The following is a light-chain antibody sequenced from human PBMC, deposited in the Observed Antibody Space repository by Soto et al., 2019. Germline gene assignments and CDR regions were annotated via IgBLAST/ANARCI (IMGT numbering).Light chain of an antibody. J-gene: IGKJ4*01. CDR3: QQRSDRLS. V-gene: IGKV3-11*01. CDR1: QSVGSN. CDR2: DAT. Sequence: VVLTQSPPTLSLSPGESATLSCRASQSVGSNLAWYHQKRGQAPRLLIYDATGRASGIPARFTGRRSGSDFTLSSSSLEPDDFAVYYCQQRSDRLSFGGGTELAI.